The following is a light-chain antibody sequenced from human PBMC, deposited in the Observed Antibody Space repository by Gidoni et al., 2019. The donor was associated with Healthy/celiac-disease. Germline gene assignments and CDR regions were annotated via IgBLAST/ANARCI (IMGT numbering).Light chain of an antibody. CDR2: GAS. V-gene: IGKV3-20*01. Sequence: EIVLTQSPGPLSLSPGERATLSCRASQSVSSSYLAWYQQKPGQAPRLLIYGASSRATGIPARFSGSGSGTDFTLTISRLEPEDFAVYYCQQYGSSPPYTFGQGTKLEIK. CDR1: QSVSSSY. J-gene: IGKJ2*01. CDR3: QQYGSSPPYT.